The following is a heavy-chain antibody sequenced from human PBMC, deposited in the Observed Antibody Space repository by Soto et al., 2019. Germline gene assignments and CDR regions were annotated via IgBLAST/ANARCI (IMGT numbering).Heavy chain of an antibody. CDR2: IKQDGSEK. D-gene: IGHD5-12*01. CDR1: GFTFSSYW. CDR3: ARDSVQYSGYDFRGFDYYYYYMDV. Sequence: GGSLRLSCAASGFTFSSYWMGWVRQAPGKGLEWVANIKQDGSEKYYVDSVKGRFTISRDNAKNSLYLQMNSLRAEDTAVYYCARDSVQYSGYDFRGFDYYYYYMDVWGKGTTVTVSS. V-gene: IGHV3-7*01. J-gene: IGHJ6*03.